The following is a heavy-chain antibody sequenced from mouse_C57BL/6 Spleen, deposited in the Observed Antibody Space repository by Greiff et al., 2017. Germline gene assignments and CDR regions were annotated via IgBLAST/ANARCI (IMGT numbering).Heavy chain of an antibody. CDR2: INPNNGGT. D-gene: IGHD1-1*01. CDR3: ARRGTVVATTDWYFDV. Sequence: EVQLQQSGPELVKPGASVKISCKASGYTFTDYYMNWVKQSHGKSLEWIGDINPNNGGTSYNQKFKGKATLTVDKSSSTAYMELRSLTSEDSAVYYCARRGTVVATTDWYFDVWGTGTTVTVSS. J-gene: IGHJ1*03. V-gene: IGHV1-26*01. CDR1: GYTFTDYY.